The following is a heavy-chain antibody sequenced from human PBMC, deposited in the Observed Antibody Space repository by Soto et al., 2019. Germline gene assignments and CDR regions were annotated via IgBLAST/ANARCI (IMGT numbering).Heavy chain of an antibody. CDR2: INHSGST. V-gene: IGHV4-34*01. D-gene: IGHD4-17*01. J-gene: IGHJ6*01. CDR1: GGSFSGYY. Sequence: SETLSLTCAVYGGSFSGYYWSWIRQPPGKGLEWIGEINHSGSTNYNPSLKSRVTISVDTSKNQFSLKLSSVTTADTAVYYCARVDYGGNDHGMDVWGQGTTVTVSS. CDR3: ARVDYGGNDHGMDV.